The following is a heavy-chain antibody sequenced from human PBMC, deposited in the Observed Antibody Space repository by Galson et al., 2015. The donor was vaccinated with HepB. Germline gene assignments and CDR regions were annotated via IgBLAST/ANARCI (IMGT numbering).Heavy chain of an antibody. CDR2: VIPIFGTA. V-gene: IGHV1-69*06. Sequence: SVKVSCKASGSTSSSYSINWVRQAPGQGLEWMGGVIPIFGTANYAQKFQGRVTITADKFTSTAYMELSSLRSEDTAVYYCASPGRTVIIPATMFYFDYWGQGTLVTVSS. J-gene: IGHJ4*02. CDR1: GSTSSSYS. CDR3: ASPGRTVIIPATMFYFDY. D-gene: IGHD2-2*01.